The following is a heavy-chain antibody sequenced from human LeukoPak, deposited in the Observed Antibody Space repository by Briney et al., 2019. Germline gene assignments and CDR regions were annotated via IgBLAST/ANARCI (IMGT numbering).Heavy chain of an antibody. CDR2: IKSKTDGGTT. CDR3: TTTPTKCYDFWSAYNDY. Sequence: PGGSLRLSCVASGFPFSSYWMTWVRQAPGKGLEWVGRIKSKTDGGTTDYAAPVKGRFTISRDDSKNTLYLQMNSLKTEDTAVYYCTTTPTKCYDFWSAYNDYWGQGTLVTVSS. D-gene: IGHD3-3*01. CDR1: GFPFSSYW. J-gene: IGHJ4*02. V-gene: IGHV3-15*01.